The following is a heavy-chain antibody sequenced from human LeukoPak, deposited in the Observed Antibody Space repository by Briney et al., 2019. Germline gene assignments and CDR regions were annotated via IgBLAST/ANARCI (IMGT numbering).Heavy chain of an antibody. CDR2: IYNSGST. Sequence: PSETLSLTCSVSGGSISSSTYYWGWIRQPPGKGLEWIGNIYNSGSTYYNPSLKSRVTISVDTSKNQFSLKLSSVTAADTAVYYCARGHYDSSGYYPSPFDYGGQGTLVTVSS. D-gene: IGHD3-22*01. CDR3: ARGHYDSSGYYPSPFDY. J-gene: IGHJ4*02. CDR1: GGSISSSTYY. V-gene: IGHV4-39*01.